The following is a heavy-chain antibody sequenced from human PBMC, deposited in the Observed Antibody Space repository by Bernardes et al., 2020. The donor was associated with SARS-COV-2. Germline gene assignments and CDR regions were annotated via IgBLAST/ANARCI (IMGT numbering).Heavy chain of an antibody. J-gene: IGHJ4*02. CDR1: GFTFSNAW. Sequence: GGSLRLSCAASGFTFSNAWMSWVRQAPGKGLEWVGRIKSKTDGGTTDYAAPVKGRFTISRDDSKNTAYLQMDSLRTEDTALYYCSGNWNDVPYWGQGTLVTVSS. D-gene: IGHD1-20*01. V-gene: IGHV3-15*01. CDR3: SGNWNDVPY. CDR2: IKSKTDGGTT.